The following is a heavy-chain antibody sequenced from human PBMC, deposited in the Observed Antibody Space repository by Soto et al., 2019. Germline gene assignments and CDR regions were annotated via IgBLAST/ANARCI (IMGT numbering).Heavy chain of an antibody. CDR1: GGPITNYY. D-gene: IGHD6-6*01. J-gene: IGHJ6*02. V-gene: IGHV4-4*07. CDR2: IYSSGST. CDR3: ARHGREAARPYYSYAMDV. Sequence: SETLSLTCTVSGGPITNYYWTWIRQPAGKGLEWIGHIYSSGSTNYNPSLKSRVTMSVDTSKNQFSLKLSSVTAADTAIYYCARHGREAARPYYSYAMDVWGQGTTVTVSS.